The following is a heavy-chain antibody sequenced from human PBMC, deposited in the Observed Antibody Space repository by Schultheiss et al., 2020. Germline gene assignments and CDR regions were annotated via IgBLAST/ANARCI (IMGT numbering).Heavy chain of an antibody. CDR2: IYTSGST. J-gene: IGHJ3*02. CDR3: ARLHRKYCSGGSCYRGSAFDI. Sequence: SETLSLTCTVSGGSISSGSYYWSWIRQPAGKGLEWIGRIYTSGSTNYNPSLKSRVTISVDTSKNQFSLKLSSVTAADTAVYYCARLHRKYCSGGSCYRGSAFDIWGQGTMVTVSS. V-gene: IGHV4-61*02. D-gene: IGHD2-15*01. CDR1: GGSISSGSYY.